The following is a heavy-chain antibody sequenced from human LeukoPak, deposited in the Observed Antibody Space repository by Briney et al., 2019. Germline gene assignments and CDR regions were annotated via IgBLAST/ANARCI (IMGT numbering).Heavy chain of an antibody. CDR2: IYPGDSDT. D-gene: IGHD3/OR15-3a*01. CDR1: GYRFTTYW. Sequence: GESLKISCKGSGYRFTTYWIGWVRPMPGKGLEWMGVIYPGDSDTRYSPSFQGQVTISVDKSINAAYLQWNSLKASDTAMYYCARHLRREGLADYWGQGTLVTVSS. CDR3: ARHLRREGLADY. V-gene: IGHV5-51*01. J-gene: IGHJ4*02.